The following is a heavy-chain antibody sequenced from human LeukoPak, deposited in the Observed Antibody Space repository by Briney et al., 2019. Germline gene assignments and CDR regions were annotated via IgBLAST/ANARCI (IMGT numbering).Heavy chain of an antibody. D-gene: IGHD1-26*01. V-gene: IGHV3-7*01. CDR1: GFTFSSYW. J-gene: IGHJ4*02. CDR3: ARGSSRGAIDY. CDR2: IKQDGSEK. Sequence: PGGSLRLSCAASGFTFSSYWMSWVRQAPGKGLEWVANIKQDGSEKYYVDSVKGRFTISRDNAKNSLYLQMNSLRAGDTAVYYCARGSSRGAIDYWGQGTLVTVSS.